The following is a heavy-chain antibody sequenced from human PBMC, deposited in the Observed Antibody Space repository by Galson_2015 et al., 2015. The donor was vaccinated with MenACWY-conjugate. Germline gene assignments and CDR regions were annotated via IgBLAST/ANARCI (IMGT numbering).Heavy chain of an antibody. CDR2: IYYSGST. V-gene: IGHV4-61*08. J-gene: IGHJ6*03. CDR3: ARAEWQLRTDYYYYYMDV. Sequence: ETLSLTCTVSGGSVSSGGHYWSWIRQPPGKGLEWIGYIYYSGSTDYDPSLNSRVTISIDTSKNQFSLNLRSVAAADTAMYYCARAEWQLRTDYYYYYMDVWGKGTAVTVSS. CDR1: GGSVSSGGHY. D-gene: IGHD1-26*01.